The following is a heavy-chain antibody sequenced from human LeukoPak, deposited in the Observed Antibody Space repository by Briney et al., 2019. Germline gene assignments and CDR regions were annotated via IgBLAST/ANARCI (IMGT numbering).Heavy chain of an antibody. CDR1: GYTFTSYG. Sequence: ASVKVSYKASGYTFTSYGISWVRQAPGQGLEWMGWISAYNGNTNYAQKLQGRVTMTTDTSTSTAYMELRSLRSDDTAVYYCARLGYCSGGSCYQYFDYWGQGTLVTVSS. CDR2: ISAYNGNT. CDR3: ARLGYCSGGSCYQYFDY. J-gene: IGHJ4*02. V-gene: IGHV1-18*04. D-gene: IGHD2-15*01.